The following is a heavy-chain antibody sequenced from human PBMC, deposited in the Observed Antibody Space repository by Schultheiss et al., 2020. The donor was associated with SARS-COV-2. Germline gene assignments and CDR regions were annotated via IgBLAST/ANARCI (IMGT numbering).Heavy chain of an antibody. D-gene: IGHD2-2*01. J-gene: IGHJ5*02. CDR2: VSGSGGST. CDR3: ARRATRCVDL. CDR1: GFTFSDYG. V-gene: IGHV3-23*01. Sequence: GGSLRLSCAASGFTFSDYGMHWVRQAPGKGLEWVSCVSGSGGSTYYADSVKGRFTISRDNANNTLYLQLNSLRDDDTAVYYCARRATRCVDLWGQGTLVTVSS.